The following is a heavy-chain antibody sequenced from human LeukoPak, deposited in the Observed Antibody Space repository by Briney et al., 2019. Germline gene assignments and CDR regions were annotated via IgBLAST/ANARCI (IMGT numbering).Heavy chain of an antibody. CDR3: ARAEGVSNYYDSSGYYPGGFDY. CDR2: ISGSGGST. V-gene: IGHV3-23*01. J-gene: IGHJ4*02. D-gene: IGHD3-22*01. CDR1: GFTFSSYA. Sequence: GGSLRLSCAASGFTFSSYAMSWVRQAPGKGLEWVSAISGSGGSTYYADSVKGRFTISRDNSKNTLYLQMNSLRAEDTAVYYCARAEGVSNYYDSSGYYPGGFDYWGQGTLVTVSS.